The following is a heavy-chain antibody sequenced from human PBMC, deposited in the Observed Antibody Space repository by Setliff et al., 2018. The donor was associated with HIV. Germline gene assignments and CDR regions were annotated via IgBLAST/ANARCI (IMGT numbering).Heavy chain of an antibody. CDR3: ARDTAELLGLYYYYGMDV. CDR2: INQDGSEK. V-gene: IGHV3-7*01. Sequence: GGSLRLSCAASGFTFSNYWMSWVRQAPGKGLEWVAHINQDGSEKNHVDSVKGRFTISRDNAKNSLYLQMNSLRAEDTAVYYCARDTAELLGLYYYYGMDVWGQGTTVTVSS. J-gene: IGHJ6*02. CDR1: GFTFSNYW. D-gene: IGHD1-26*01.